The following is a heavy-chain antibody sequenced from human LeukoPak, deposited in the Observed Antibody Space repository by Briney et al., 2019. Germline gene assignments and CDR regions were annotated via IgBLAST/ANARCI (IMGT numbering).Heavy chain of an antibody. V-gene: IGHV3-48*01. Sequence: GGALRLSCAASGFTLSSYSMNWVRQAPGKGLEWVSYISTTSRTIHYADSVKGRFTISRDNAKNSLYLQMNSLRAEDTAVYYCARAGHADSFDYWGQGALVTVSS. CDR3: ARAGHADSFDY. CDR2: ISTTSRTI. D-gene: IGHD2-21*01. J-gene: IGHJ4*02. CDR1: GFTLSSYS.